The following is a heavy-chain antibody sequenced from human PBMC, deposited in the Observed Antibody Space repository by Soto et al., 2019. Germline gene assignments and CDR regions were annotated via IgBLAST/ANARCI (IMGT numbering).Heavy chain of an antibody. CDR3: ARENDSSGLDY. V-gene: IGHV4-30-2*01. D-gene: IGHD3-22*01. J-gene: IGHJ4*02. Sequence: QLQLQESGSGLVKPSQTLSLTCAVSGGSISSGGYSWSWIRQPPGKGLEWIGYIYHSGSTYYNPSLQRRVTISVDRSKNQFSLKLSSVTAADTAVYYCARENDSSGLDYWGQGTLVTVSS. CDR2: IYHSGST. CDR1: GGSISSGGYS.